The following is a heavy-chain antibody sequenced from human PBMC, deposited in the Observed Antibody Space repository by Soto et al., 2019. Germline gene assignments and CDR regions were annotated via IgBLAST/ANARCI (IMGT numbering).Heavy chain of an antibody. CDR3: ARDRAQYGMDV. Sequence: SQTLSLTCAISGDSVSSNSAAWNWIRLSPSRGLEWLGRTYRRSKWHNYSAESVKSRITINPDTSKNEFSLHLNFVTPDDTAVYYCARDRAQYGMDVWGQGTTVTVS. CDR1: GDSVSSNSAA. D-gene: IGHD3-10*01. V-gene: IGHV6-1*01. CDR2: TYRRSKWHN. J-gene: IGHJ6*02.